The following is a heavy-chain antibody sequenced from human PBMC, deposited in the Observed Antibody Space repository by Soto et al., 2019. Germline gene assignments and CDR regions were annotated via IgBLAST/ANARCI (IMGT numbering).Heavy chain of an antibody. CDR3: ARDGYYDSGSYGMDV. Sequence: QVQLVQSGAEVKKPGASVKVSCKTSGYTFNNYGISWVRQAPGQGLEWMGWISDYNGTTNYAQKLEGRVTMTTDTSTKIVYMVLTSLRSDDRAVYYCARDGYYDSGSYGMDVWGRGTTVTVSS. D-gene: IGHD3-10*01. CDR2: ISDYNGTT. J-gene: IGHJ6*02. V-gene: IGHV1-18*01. CDR1: GYTFNNYG.